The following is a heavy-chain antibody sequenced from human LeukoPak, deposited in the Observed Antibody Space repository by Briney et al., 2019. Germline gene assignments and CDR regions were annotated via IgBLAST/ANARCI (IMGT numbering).Heavy chain of an antibody. Sequence: GESLKISCKGSGYSFTSYWIGWVRQMPGKGLEWMGIIYPGDSDTRYSPSFQGQVTISADKSISTAYLQWSSLKASDTAMYYCARLRGARYFDWLLSGGFDYWGQGTPVTVSS. CDR3: ARLRGARYFDWLLSGGFDY. CDR2: IYPGDSDT. V-gene: IGHV5-51*01. J-gene: IGHJ4*02. CDR1: GYSFTSYW. D-gene: IGHD3-9*01.